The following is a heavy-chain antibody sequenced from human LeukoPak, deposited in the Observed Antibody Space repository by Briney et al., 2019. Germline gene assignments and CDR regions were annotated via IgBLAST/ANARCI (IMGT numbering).Heavy chain of an antibody. V-gene: IGHV3-23*01. D-gene: IGHD4-23*01. CDR1: GFTFSSYA. Sequence: SGGSLRLSCAASGFTFSSYAMCWVRQAPGKGLEWVSAISGSGGSTYYADSVKGRFTISRDNSKNTLYLQMNSLRAEDTAVYYCAKGAVGVTTGVRCNWFDPWGQGTLVTVSS. CDR3: AKGAVGVTTGVRCNWFDP. CDR2: ISGSGGST. J-gene: IGHJ5*02.